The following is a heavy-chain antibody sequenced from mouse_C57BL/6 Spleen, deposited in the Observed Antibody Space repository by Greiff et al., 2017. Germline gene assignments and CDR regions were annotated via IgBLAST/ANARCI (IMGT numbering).Heavy chain of an antibody. CDR1: GFTFSDYG. Sequence: EVKLVESGGGLVKPGGSLKLSCAASGFTFSDYGMHWVRQAPETGLEWVAYISSGSSTIYYADTVKGRFTISRDNAKNTLFLQMTSLRSEYTAMYYCATVTKDFYYWGQGTALTVSS. CDR3: ATVTKDFYY. D-gene: IGHD2-13*01. V-gene: IGHV5-17*01. J-gene: IGHJ2*01. CDR2: ISSGSSTI.